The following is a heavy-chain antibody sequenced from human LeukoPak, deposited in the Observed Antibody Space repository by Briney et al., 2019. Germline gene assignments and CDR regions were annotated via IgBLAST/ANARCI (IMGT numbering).Heavy chain of an antibody. D-gene: IGHD3-3*01. CDR3: ARVRDEVLRFLEWLSPSPYDAFDI. CDR1: GYTFTGYY. CDR2: FNPTSGGT. Sequence: ASVKVSCKASGYTFTGYYMHWVRQAPGKGLEWREWFNPTSGGTTYAQKFQGRVTMTRDTSISTAYMELSRLRSDDTAVYYCARVRDEVLRFLEWLSPSPYDAFDIWGQGTMVTVSS. V-gene: IGHV1-2*02. J-gene: IGHJ3*02.